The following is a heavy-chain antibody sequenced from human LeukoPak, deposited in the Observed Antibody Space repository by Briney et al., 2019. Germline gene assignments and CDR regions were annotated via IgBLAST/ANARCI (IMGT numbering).Heavy chain of an antibody. CDR3: ARDSRTYYDVWSGYYI. J-gene: IGHJ4*02. D-gene: IGHD3-3*01. CDR2: LSGSGGST. Sequence: GGSLRLSCAASGFTFSSYAMSWVRQAPGKGLEWVSALSGSGGSTYYADSVKGRFTISRDNSKNTLYLQMNSLRAEDTALYYCARDSRTYYDVWSGYYIRGQGTLVTVSS. CDR1: GFTFSSYA. V-gene: IGHV3-23*01.